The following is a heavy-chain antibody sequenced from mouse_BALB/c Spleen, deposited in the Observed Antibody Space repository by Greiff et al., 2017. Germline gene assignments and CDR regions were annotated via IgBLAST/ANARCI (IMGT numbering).Heavy chain of an antibody. V-gene: IGHV5-12-1*01. Sequence: EVQVVESGGGLVKPGGSLKLSCAASGFAFSSYDMSWVRQTPEKRLEWVAYISSGGGSTYYPDKVKGRFTISRDNAKNTLYLQMSSLKSEDTAIFYCEKQDDGAGDYWGQGTSVTVSS. CDR2: ISSGGGST. D-gene: IGHD3-3*01. J-gene: IGHJ4*01. CDR1: GFAFSSYD. CDR3: EKQDDGAGDY.